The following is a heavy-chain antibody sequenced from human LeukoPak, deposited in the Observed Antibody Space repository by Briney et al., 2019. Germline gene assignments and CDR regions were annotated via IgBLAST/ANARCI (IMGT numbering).Heavy chain of an antibody. V-gene: IGHV3-9*01. Sequence: PGRSLRLSCAASGFTFDDYAMHWVRQAPGKGLEWVSSISWNSGSIGYADSVKGRFTISRDNAKNSLCLQMNSLRAEDTALYFCAKHMGSGHDTFDCWAREPWSPSPQ. CDR1: GFTFDDYA. CDR3: AKHMGSGHDTFDC. CDR2: ISWNSGSI. J-gene: IGHJ4*02. D-gene: IGHD5-12*01.